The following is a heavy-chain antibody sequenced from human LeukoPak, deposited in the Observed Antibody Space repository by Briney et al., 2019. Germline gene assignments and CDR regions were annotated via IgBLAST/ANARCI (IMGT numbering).Heavy chain of an antibody. V-gene: IGHV1-69*06. CDR1: GYTFTSYA. D-gene: IGHD5-12*01. CDR3: ATHFRYSGYEGAFDI. CDR2: IIPIFGTA. Sequence: GASVKVSCKASGYTFTSYAIHWVRQAPGQGLEWMGGIIPIFGTANYAQKFQGRVTITADKSTSTAYMELSSLRSEDTAVYYCATHFRYSGYEGAFDIWGQGTMVTVSS. J-gene: IGHJ3*02.